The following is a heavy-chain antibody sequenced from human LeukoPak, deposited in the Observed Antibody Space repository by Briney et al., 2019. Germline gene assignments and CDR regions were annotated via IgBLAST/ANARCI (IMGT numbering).Heavy chain of an antibody. Sequence: SETLSLTCTVSGGSISSYYWSWIRQPPGKGLEWVGYISYRGVTNYNPSLKGRVTISLDTSKNQLSLTLKSVTAADTAVYYCARAPATMETAEDNFDIWGQGTMVTVSS. CDR1: GGSISSYY. D-gene: IGHD5-12*01. CDR2: ISYRGVT. J-gene: IGHJ3*02. CDR3: ARAPATMETAEDNFDI. V-gene: IGHV4-59*01.